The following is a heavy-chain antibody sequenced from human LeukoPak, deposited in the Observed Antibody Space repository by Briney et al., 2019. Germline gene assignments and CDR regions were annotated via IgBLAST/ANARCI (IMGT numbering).Heavy chain of an antibody. CDR1: GYTFTSYG. CDR3: ARAYCGGDCYSGRNWLDP. J-gene: IGHJ5*02. D-gene: IGHD2-21*02. V-gene: IGHV1-18*01. Sequence: ASVKVSCKASGYTFTSYGISWVRQAPGQGLEWMGWISAYNGNTNYAQKLQGRVTMTTDTSTSTAYMELRSLRSDDTGVYYCARAYCGGDCYSGRNWLDPWGQGTLVTVSS. CDR2: ISAYNGNT.